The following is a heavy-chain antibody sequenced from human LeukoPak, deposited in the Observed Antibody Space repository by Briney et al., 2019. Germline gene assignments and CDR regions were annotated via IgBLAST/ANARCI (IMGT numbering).Heavy chain of an antibody. Sequence: ASVKVSCKASGYIFINHGIAWVRQAPGQGLEYMGWICAYNGNTDYAQNLQGRVTMTTDTSTTTAYMELRSLTSDDTAVYYCARWGPSPSDYWGQGTLVTVSS. CDR2: ICAYNGNT. CDR3: ARWGPSPSDY. CDR1: GYIFINHG. V-gene: IGHV1-18*01. J-gene: IGHJ4*02. D-gene: IGHD3-16*01.